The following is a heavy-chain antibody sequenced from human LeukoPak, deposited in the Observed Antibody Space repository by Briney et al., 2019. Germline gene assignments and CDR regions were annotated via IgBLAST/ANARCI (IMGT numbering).Heavy chain of an antibody. Sequence: PGGSLRLSCAASGFTFSSYEMNWVRQAPGKGLEWVSYISSSGSTIYYADSVKGRFTISRDNAKNSLYLQMNSLRAEDTAVYYCARDLYFVGDYGDGGDYWGQGTLVTVSS. CDR2: ISSSGSTI. D-gene: IGHD4-17*01. CDR3: ARDLYFVGDYGDGGDY. CDR1: GFTFSSYE. V-gene: IGHV3-48*03. J-gene: IGHJ4*02.